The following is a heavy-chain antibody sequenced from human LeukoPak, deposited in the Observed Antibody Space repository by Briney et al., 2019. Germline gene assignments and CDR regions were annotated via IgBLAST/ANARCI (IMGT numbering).Heavy chain of an antibody. CDR1: GFTFDAYG. J-gene: IGHJ6*02. CDR2: INWNAGST. D-gene: IGHD2-8*01. V-gene: IGHV3-20*04. CDR3: ARRMEDGMDV. Sequence: GGSLRLSCAASGFTFDAYGMSWVRQAPGKGLEWVSGINWNAGSTGYADSVKGRFTISRDNAKNSLYLQMNSLRAEDTALYYCARRMEDGMDVWGQGTTVTVSS.